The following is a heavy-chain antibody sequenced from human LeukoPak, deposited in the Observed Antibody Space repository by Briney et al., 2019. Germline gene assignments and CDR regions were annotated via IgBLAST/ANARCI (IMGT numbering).Heavy chain of an antibody. CDR1: GFTFSNYW. J-gene: IGHJ6*02. V-gene: IGHV3-74*01. CDR2: IKSDGSST. Sequence: GGSLRLSCAASGFTFSNYWMHWVRQAPGEALMWVSRIKSDGSSTTYADSVKGRFTISRDNAKNTLYLQMNSLRAEDTAVYYCSRDSLSSCGGDCYSGLDVWGQGTTVTVSS. CDR3: SRDSLSSCGGDCYSGLDV. D-gene: IGHD2-21*02.